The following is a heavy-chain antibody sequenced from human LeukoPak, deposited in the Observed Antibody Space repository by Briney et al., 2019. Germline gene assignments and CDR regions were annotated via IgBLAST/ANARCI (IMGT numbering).Heavy chain of an antibody. J-gene: IGHJ4*02. CDR1: GFTFDDYA. V-gene: IGHV3-9*01. CDR2: ISWNSGSI. D-gene: IGHD3-10*01. CDR3: ATDKLGGSGSYDY. Sequence: GGSLRLSCAASGFTFDDYAMHWVRQAPGKGLEWVSGISWNSGSIGYADSVTGRFTISRDNAKKSLYLQMNSLRAEDTALYYCATDKLGGSGSYDYWGQGTLVTVSS.